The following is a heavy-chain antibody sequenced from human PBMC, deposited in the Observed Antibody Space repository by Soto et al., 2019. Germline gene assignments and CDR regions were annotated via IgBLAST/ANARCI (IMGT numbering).Heavy chain of an antibody. CDR2: ITTSSRTI. V-gene: IGHV3-48*01. CDR1: GFTFSSYS. Sequence: EVQLVEYGGGLVQPGGSLRLSCAASGFTFSSYSVNWVRQAPGKGLEWVSYITTSSRTIYYADSVKGRFTISRDNAKNSLYLRMNCLRAEDTAVYYCARTNIYYYYMDVWGTCTTVTVSS. CDR3: ARTNIYYYYMDV. D-gene: IGHD2-8*01. J-gene: IGHJ6*03.